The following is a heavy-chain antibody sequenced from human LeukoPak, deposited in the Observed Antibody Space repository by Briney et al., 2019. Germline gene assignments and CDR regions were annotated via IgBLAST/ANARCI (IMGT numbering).Heavy chain of an antibody. CDR1: GYTFTSYD. J-gene: IGHJ6*03. D-gene: IGHD3-3*01. V-gene: IGHV1-8*03. Sequence: GASVKVSCKASGYTFTSYDINWVRQATGQGLEWMGWMNPNSGNTGYAQKFQGRVTITRNTSISTAYMELSSLRSEDTAVYYCARGRTPKLLEWLIRHYYMDVWGKGTTVTVSS. CDR3: ARGRTPKLLEWLIRHYYMDV. CDR2: MNPNSGNT.